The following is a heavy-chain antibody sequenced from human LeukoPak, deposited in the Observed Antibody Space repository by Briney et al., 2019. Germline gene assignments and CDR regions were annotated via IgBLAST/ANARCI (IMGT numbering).Heavy chain of an antibody. CDR1: GFTFSSYG. J-gene: IGHJ4*02. CDR2: ISYDGSNK. Sequence: GRSLRLSCAASGFTFSSYGMHWVRQAPGKGLEWVAVISYDGSNKYYADSVRGRFTISRDNSKNTLYLQMNSLRAEDTAVYYCAKDGTYDILTGYSHFDYWGQGTLVTVSS. CDR3: AKDGTYDILTGYSHFDY. D-gene: IGHD3-9*01. V-gene: IGHV3-30*18.